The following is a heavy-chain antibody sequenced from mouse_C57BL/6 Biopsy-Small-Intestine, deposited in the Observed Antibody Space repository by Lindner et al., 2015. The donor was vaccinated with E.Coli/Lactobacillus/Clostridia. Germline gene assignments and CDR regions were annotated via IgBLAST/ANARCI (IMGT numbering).Heavy chain of an antibody. CDR2: ITTGSTTI. Sequence: VQLQESGGGLVKPGGSLKLSCAASGFTFSDYGMHWVRQAPEKGLEWVAYITTGSTTIYYTDTVKGRFTISRDNAKNTLFLQMTSLRSEDTAMYYCARGYFDYWGQGTTLTVSS. J-gene: IGHJ2*01. V-gene: IGHV5-17*01. CDR3: ARGYFDY. CDR1: GFTFSDYG.